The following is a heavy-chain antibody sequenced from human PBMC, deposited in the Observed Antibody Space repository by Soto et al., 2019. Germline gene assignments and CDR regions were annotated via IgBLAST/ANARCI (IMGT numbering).Heavy chain of an antibody. Sequence: GGSLRLSCAASGFTFSSYGMHWVRQAPGKGLEWVAVISYDGSNKYYADSVKGRFTISRDNSKNTLYLQMNSLRAEDTAVYYCAKDRRYSTIFGVVIGENWFDPWGQGTLVTVSS. CDR2: ISYDGSNK. D-gene: IGHD3-3*01. CDR1: GFTFSSYG. CDR3: AKDRRYSTIFGVVIGENWFDP. V-gene: IGHV3-30*18. J-gene: IGHJ5*02.